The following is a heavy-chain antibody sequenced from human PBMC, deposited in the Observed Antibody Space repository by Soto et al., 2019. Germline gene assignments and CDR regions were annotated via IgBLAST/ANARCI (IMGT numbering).Heavy chain of an antibody. CDR1: GFTFSNAW. V-gene: IGHV3-15*01. Sequence: GGSLRLSCAASGFTFSNAWMSWVRLAPGKGLEWVGRIKSKTDGGTTDYAAPVKGRFTISRDDSKNTLYLQMNSLKTEDTAVYYCTTDGSITMVRGVTPTFDYWGQGTLVTVSS. D-gene: IGHD3-10*01. CDR2: IKSKTDGGTT. CDR3: TTDGSITMVRGVTPTFDY. J-gene: IGHJ4*02.